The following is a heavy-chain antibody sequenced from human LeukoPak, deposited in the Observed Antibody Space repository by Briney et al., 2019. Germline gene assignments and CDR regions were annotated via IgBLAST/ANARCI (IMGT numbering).Heavy chain of an antibody. CDR2: ISSSGTYI. V-gene: IGHV3-21*01. CDR3: ARGRDSSSSYPGY. J-gene: IGHJ4*02. D-gene: IGHD6-6*01. Sequence: PGGSLRLSCAASGFTFSSYEMNWVRQAPGKGLEWVSSISSSGTYIYYADSVKGRFTISRDSAKNSLYLQMNSLRAEDTAVYYCARGRDSSSSYPGYWGQGTLVTVSS. CDR1: GFTFSSYE.